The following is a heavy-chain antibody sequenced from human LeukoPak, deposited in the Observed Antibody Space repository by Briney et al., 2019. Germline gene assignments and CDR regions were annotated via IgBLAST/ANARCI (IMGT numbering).Heavy chain of an antibody. CDR2: IKSKTDGGAP. J-gene: IGHJ4*02. V-gene: IGHV3-15*01. Sequence: GGSLRLSCAASGFTFSNAWMSWVRQAPGKGLEWVGRIKSKTDGGAPDYAAPVKGRFTISRDDSENTLYLQINSLQTEDTAVYYCTGIGLFNNYWGQGALVTVFS. D-gene: IGHD2-15*01. CDR3: TGIGLFNNY. CDR1: GFTFSNAW.